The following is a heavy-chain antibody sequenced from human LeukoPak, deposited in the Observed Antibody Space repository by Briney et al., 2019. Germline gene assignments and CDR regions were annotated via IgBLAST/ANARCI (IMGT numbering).Heavy chain of an antibody. Sequence: PGGSLRLSCAASGFTFSSYAMHWVRQAPGKGLEWVAVISYDGSNKYYADSVKGRFTISRDNSKNTLYLQMNSLRAGDTAVYYCARGPRWLQLRSSAGYFDYWGQGTLVTVSS. D-gene: IGHD5-24*01. CDR1: GFTFSSYA. J-gene: IGHJ4*02. CDR3: ARGPRWLQLRSSAGYFDY. CDR2: ISYDGSNK. V-gene: IGHV3-30*01.